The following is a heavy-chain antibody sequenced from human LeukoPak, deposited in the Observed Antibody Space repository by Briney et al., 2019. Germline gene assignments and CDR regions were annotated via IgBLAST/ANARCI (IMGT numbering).Heavy chain of an antibody. V-gene: IGHV4-61*02. CDR2: IYTSGST. D-gene: IGHD4-17*01. J-gene: IGHJ3*02. CDR1: GGSISSGSYC. Sequence: SETLSLTCTVSGGSISSGSYCWSWIRQPAGKGLEWIGRIYTSGSTNYNPSLKSRVTISVDTSKNQFSLKLSSVTAADTAVYYCARTGDYGETFDIWGQGTMVTVSS. CDR3: ARTGDYGETFDI.